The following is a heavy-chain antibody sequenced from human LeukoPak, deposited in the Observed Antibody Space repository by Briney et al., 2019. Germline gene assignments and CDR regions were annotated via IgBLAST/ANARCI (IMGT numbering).Heavy chain of an antibody. V-gene: IGHV3-30*02. J-gene: IGHJ4*02. CDR3: ARDQSGSYDY. Sequence: GGSLRRSCAVSGFTFSSYGMHGVRQAPGKGLEWVAFIRYDGSTIYYADSVKGRFTISRDNSKNTLYLQMGSLRAEDMAVYYCARDQSGSYDYWGQGTLVTVSS. D-gene: IGHD1-26*01. CDR2: IRYDGSTI. CDR1: GFTFSSYG.